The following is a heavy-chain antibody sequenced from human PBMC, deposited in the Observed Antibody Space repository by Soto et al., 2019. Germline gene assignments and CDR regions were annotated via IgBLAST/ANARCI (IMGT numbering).Heavy chain of an antibody. J-gene: IGHJ3*02. V-gene: IGHV3-33*01. CDR2: IWYDGSKK. Sequence: QVQLVESGGGVVQPGRSLRLSCAASGFTFSSYGMHWVRQAPGKGLEWVALIWYDGSKKYYADSVKGRFTISRDNSKDTGYVQMNSLRAEDTAVYYCARDGFVRSQWEPLALGDGVDSWGQGTMVTVSS. CDR1: GFTFSSYG. CDR3: ARDGFVRSQWEPLALGDGVDS. D-gene: IGHD1-26*01.